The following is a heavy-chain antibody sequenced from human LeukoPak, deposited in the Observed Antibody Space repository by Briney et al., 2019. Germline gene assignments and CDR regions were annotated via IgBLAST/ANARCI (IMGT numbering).Heavy chain of an antibody. CDR1: GYTFTSYG. CDR3: ARGGGTGRDYYYYGMDV. D-gene: IGHD3/OR15-3a*01. J-gene: IGHJ6*04. V-gene: IGHV1-18*04. Sequence: ASVKVSCKASGYTFTSYGISWVRQAPGQGLEWMGWISADNGNTNYAQKLQGRVTMTTDTSTSTAYMEMRSLRSDDPAVYYCARGGGTGRDYYYYGMDVWGKGTTVTVSS. CDR2: ISADNGNT.